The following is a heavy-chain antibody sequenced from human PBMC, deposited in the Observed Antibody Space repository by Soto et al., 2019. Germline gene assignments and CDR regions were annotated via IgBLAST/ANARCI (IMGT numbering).Heavy chain of an antibody. D-gene: IGHD2-2*01. V-gene: IGHV3-48*01. CDR1: GFTFSSYS. CDR3: ASVVVPAARAYYYYYYMDV. Sequence: EVQLVESGGGLVQPGGSLRLSCAASGFTFSSYSMNWVRQAPGKGLEWVSYISSSSSTIYYADSVKGRFTISRDNAKNSLYLQMNSLRAEDTAVYYCASVVVPAARAYYYYYYMDVWGKGTTVTVSS. J-gene: IGHJ6*03. CDR2: ISSSSSTI.